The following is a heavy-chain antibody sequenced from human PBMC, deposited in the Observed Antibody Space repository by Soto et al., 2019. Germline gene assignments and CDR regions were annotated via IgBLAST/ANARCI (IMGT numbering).Heavy chain of an antibody. J-gene: IGHJ5*02. CDR3: VSGGHGSGSYLGSS. Sequence: GRSLRLSCVASGFTFTTYWMSWVRQAPGKGLEWVANIRQDGGAQYYVDSVKGRFTISRDNAKNSVYLQMDSLGVEDTAVYYCVSGGHGSGSYLGSSWGQGMLVTVSA. V-gene: IGHV3-7*03. D-gene: IGHD3-10*01. CDR2: IRQDGGAQ. CDR1: GFTFTTYW.